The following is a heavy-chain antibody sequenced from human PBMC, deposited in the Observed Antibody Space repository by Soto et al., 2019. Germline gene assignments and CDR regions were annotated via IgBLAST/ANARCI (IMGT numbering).Heavy chain of an antibody. CDR2: ISYDGSNK. D-gene: IGHD2-15*01. CDR3: AKARDIVVVVAATPFDP. CDR1: GFTFSSYG. J-gene: IGHJ5*02. Sequence: PGGSLRLSCAASGFTFSSYGMHWVRQAPGKGLEWVAVISYDGSNKYYADSVKGRFTISRDNSKNTLYLQMNSLRAEDTAVYYCAKARDIVVVVAATPFDPWGQGTLVTVSS. V-gene: IGHV3-30*18.